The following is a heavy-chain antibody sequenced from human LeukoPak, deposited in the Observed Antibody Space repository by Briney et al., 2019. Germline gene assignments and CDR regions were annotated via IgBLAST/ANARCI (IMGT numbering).Heavy chain of an antibody. CDR1: GYSFSNYW. V-gene: IGHV5-51*01. J-gene: IGHJ1*01. CDR2: IFPGDSDT. Sequence: GESLKISCKGSGYSFSNYWIHWVRQMPGKGLEWMGIIFPGDSDTRYSPSFQGQVTISADKSINTAYLHWSSLKASDTAMHYCARRGASSEYFHDWGQGTLVTVSS. CDR3: ARRGASSEYFHD.